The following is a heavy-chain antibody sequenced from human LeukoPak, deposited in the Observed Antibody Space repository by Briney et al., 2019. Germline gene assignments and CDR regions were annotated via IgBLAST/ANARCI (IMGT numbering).Heavy chain of an antibody. J-gene: IGHJ3*02. Sequence: GGSLRLSCAASGFAFSTYWMHRVRQGPGNGLVWVSRIKTDGSSTSYADSVKGRFTISRDNAKNTVYLQMSSLRAEDTAVYYCVRDPHGSGSSNSPHDAFDIWGHGTMVTVSS. D-gene: IGHD3-10*01. CDR3: VRDPHGSGSSNSPHDAFDI. CDR1: GFAFSTYW. V-gene: IGHV3-74*01. CDR2: IKTDGSST.